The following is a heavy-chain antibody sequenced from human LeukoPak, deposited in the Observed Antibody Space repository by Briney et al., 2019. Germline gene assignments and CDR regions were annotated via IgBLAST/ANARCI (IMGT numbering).Heavy chain of an antibody. Sequence: SETLSLTCAVYGGSFSGYYWSWIRQPPGKGLEWIGEINHSGSTNYNPSLKSRVTISVDTSKNQFSLKLSSVTAADTAVYYCARGGEIIVGATHFDHWGQGTLVTVSS. D-gene: IGHD1-26*01. J-gene: IGHJ4*02. CDR1: GGSFSGYY. V-gene: IGHV4-34*01. CDR3: ARGGEIIVGATHFDH. CDR2: INHSGST.